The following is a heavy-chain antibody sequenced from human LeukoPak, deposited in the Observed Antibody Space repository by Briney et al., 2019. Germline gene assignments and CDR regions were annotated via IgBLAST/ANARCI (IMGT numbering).Heavy chain of an antibody. J-gene: IGHJ1*01. V-gene: IGHV3-74*01. CDR1: GFTFSSYW. CDR3: ERAGSTYFQH. D-gene: IGHD5/OR15-5a*01. Sequence: PGGSLRLSCVASGFTFSSYWMHWVRQAAGKGLVWVSRIHSDGSSTNYADSVKGRHTISRDNAKNTLFLQMNSLRAEDTAVYYCERAGSTYFQHWGQGTLVTVSS. CDR2: IHSDGSST.